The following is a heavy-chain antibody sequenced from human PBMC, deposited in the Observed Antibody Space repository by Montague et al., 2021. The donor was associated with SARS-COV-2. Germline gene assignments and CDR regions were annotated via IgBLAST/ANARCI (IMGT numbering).Heavy chain of an antibody. CDR1: GGSISSYY. D-gene: IGHD3-3*01. V-gene: IGHV4-59*01. J-gene: IGHJ6*03. CDR2: IYYSGST. CDR3: ARVVGDYDFWSGQYYYYYYMDV. Sequence: SETLSLTCTVSGGSISSYYWSWIRQPPGKGLEWIGYIYYSGSTNYNPSLKSRVTISLDTSKNQFSLKLSSVTAADTAVYSCARVVGDYDFWSGQYYYYYYMDVWGKGTTVTVSS.